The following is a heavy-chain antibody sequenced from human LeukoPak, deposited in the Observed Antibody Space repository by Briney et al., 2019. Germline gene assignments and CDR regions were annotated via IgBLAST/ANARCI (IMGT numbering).Heavy chain of an antibody. V-gene: IGHV4-39*07. CDR3: ARIRPEAAQPDRGMDV. D-gene: IGHD1-14*01. CDR1: GGSISSSSYY. J-gene: IGHJ6*03. CDR2: VYDSGST. Sequence: SETLSLTCTVSGGSISSSSYYWGWIRQPPGKGLEWIGSVYDSGSTYYNPSLKSRVTISVDTSKNQFSLKLSSVTAADTAVYYCARIRPEAAQPDRGMDVWGKGTTVTVSS.